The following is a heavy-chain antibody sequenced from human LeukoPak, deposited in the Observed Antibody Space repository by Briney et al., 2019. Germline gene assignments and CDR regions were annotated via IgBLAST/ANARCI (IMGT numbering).Heavy chain of an antibody. D-gene: IGHD2-2*01. Sequence: PSETLSLTCAVYGGSFSGYYWSWIRQPPGKGLEWIGEINHSGSTNYNPSLKSRVTLSVDTSKNQFSLKLSSVTAADTAVYYCASIGYCSSTSCYYFDYWGQGTLVTVSS. V-gene: IGHV4-34*01. CDR3: ASIGYCSSTSCYYFDY. J-gene: IGHJ4*02. CDR2: INHSGST. CDR1: GGSFSGYY.